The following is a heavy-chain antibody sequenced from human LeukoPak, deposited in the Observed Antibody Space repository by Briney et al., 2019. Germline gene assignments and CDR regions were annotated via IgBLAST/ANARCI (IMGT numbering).Heavy chain of an antibody. CDR2: INNVASHI. CDR3: TRDATYYLRYGYFDY. V-gene: IGHV3-21*01. CDR1: GFTFSNVW. J-gene: IGHJ4*02. Sequence: GGSLRLSCTASGFTFSNVWMSWVRQAPGKGLEWVSSINNVASHIYYAGSVRGRFTISRDNAKNSVYLQMNSLRAEDTAVYYCTRDATYYLRYGYFDYWGQGTLVTVSS. D-gene: IGHD2/OR15-2a*01.